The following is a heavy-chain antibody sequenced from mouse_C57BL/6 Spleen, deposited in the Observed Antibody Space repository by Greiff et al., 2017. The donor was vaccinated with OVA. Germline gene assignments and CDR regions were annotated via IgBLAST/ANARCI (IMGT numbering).Heavy chain of an antibody. Sequence: QVQLKQPGAELVKPGASVKLSCKASGYTFTSYWMHWVKQRPGRGLEWIGRIDPNSGGTKYNEKFKSKATLTVDKPSSTAYMQLSSLTSEDSAVYYCARNGSPHYYGSRGYAMDYWGQGTSVTVSS. J-gene: IGHJ4*01. V-gene: IGHV1-72*01. CDR1: GYTFTSYW. CDR3: ARNGSPHYYGSRGYAMDY. CDR2: IDPNSGGT. D-gene: IGHD1-1*01.